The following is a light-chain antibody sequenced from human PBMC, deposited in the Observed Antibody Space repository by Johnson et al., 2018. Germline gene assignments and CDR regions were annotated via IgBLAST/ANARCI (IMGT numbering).Light chain of an antibody. Sequence: QSVLTQPPSVSAAPGQKVTISCSGSSSNIGNNYVSWYQQLPGTAPKLLIYENNKRPSGIPDRFSGSKSCTSATLGITGLQTGYEADYYCGIWDSSLSAGNVFGTGTKVTFL. CDR3: GIWDSSLSAGNV. CDR1: SSNIGNNY. J-gene: IGLJ1*01. V-gene: IGLV1-51*02. CDR2: ENN.